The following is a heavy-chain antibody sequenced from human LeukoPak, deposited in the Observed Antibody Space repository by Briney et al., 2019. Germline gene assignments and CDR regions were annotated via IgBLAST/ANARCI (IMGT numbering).Heavy chain of an antibody. CDR3: ARAGNAVTGLGWFDP. J-gene: IGHJ5*02. CDR2: IYYSGST. CDR1: GGSISSYY. Sequence: SETLSLTCTVSGGSISSYYWSWIRQPPGKGLEWIGYIYYSGSTNYNPSLKSRVTISVDTSKNQLSLKLSSVTAADTAVYYCARAGNAVTGLGWFDPWGQGTLVTVSS. D-gene: IGHD4-11*01. V-gene: IGHV4-59*01.